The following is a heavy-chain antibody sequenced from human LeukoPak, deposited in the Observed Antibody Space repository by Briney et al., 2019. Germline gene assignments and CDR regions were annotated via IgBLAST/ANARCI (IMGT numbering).Heavy chain of an antibody. CDR2: MNPNSGNT. Sequence: EASVKVSCKASGYTFTSYDINWVRQATGQGLEWMGWMNPNSGNTGYAQKFQGRVTMTRNTSISTAYMELSSLRSKDTAVYYCARVNGYSYGSLDDYWGQGTLVTVSS. J-gene: IGHJ4*02. CDR3: ARVNGYSYGSLDDY. V-gene: IGHV1-8*01. D-gene: IGHD5-18*01. CDR1: GYTFTSYD.